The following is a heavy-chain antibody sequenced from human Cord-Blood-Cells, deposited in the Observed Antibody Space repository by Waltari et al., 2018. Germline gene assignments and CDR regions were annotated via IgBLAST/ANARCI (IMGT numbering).Heavy chain of an antibody. J-gene: IGHJ3*02. V-gene: IGHV4-34*01. CDR2: INHSGST. CDR3: ARHWMGATDAFDI. D-gene: IGHD1-26*01. Sequence: GKGLEWIGEINHSGSTNYNPSLKSRVTISVDTSKNQFSLKLSSVTAADTAVYYCARHWMGATDAFDIWGQGTMVTVSS.